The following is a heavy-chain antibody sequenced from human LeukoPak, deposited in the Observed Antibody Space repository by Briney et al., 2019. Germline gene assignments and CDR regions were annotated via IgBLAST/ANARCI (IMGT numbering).Heavy chain of an antibody. CDR3: ARVAIVVVPAAIGYYYGMDV. D-gene: IGHD2-2*02. CDR2: ISSSSSYI. CDR1: GFTFSSYA. V-gene: IGHV3-21*01. J-gene: IGHJ6*02. Sequence: GGSLRLSCAASGFTFSSYAMHWVRQAPGKGLEWVSSISSSSSYIYYADSVKGRFTISRDNAKNSLYLQMNSLRAEDTAVYYCARVAIVVVPAAIGYYYGMDVWGQGTTVTVSS.